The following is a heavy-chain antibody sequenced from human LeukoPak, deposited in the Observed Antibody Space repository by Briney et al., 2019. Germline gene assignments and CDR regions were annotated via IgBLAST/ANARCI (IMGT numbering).Heavy chain of an antibody. D-gene: IGHD5-18*01. J-gene: IGHJ4*02. CDR1: GGSFSGYY. CDR2: INHSGST. Sequence: SETLSLTCAVYGGSFSGYYWSWIRQPPGKGLEWIGEINHSGSTNYNPSLKSRVTISVDTSKNQFSLKLSSVTAADTAVYYCARHFTGQGYSYGVYGYWGQGTLVTVSS. CDR3: ARHFTGQGYSYGVYGY. V-gene: IGHV4-34*01.